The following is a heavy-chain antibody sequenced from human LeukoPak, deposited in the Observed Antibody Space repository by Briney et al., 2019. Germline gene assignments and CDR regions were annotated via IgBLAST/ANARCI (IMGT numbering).Heavy chain of an antibody. CDR1: GFSFSNYW. J-gene: IGHJ5*02. CDR2: INSDVSST. Sequence: GGSLRLSCAASGFSFSNYWMHWVRQAPGKGLVWVSRINSDVSSTTYADSVKGRFTISRDNAKNTLYLQMNSLRAEDTAVYYCARDGVEFYNWFDPWGQGTLVTVSS. D-gene: IGHD2-21*01. CDR3: ARDGVEFYNWFDP. V-gene: IGHV3-74*01.